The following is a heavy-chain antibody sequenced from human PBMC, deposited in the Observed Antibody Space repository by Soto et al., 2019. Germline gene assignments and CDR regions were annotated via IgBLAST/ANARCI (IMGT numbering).Heavy chain of an antibody. J-gene: IGHJ6*02. CDR2: ISYDGSNK. D-gene: IGHD6-19*01. CDR3: ARDSAVAGTPPYYYGMDV. V-gene: IGHV3-30-3*01. Sequence: GGSLRLSCAASGFTFSSYATHWVRQAPGKGLEWVAVISYDGSNKYYADSVEGRFTISRDNSKNTLYLQMNSLRAEDTAVYYCARDSAVAGTPPYYYGMDVWGQGTTVTVSS. CDR1: GFTFSSYA.